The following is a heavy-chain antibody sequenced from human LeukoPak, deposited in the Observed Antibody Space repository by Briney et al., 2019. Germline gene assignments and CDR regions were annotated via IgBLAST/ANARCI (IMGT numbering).Heavy chain of an antibody. Sequence: PGGSLRLSCAASGFTFSSYSMNWVRQAPGKGLEWVSSTSSSSSYIYYADSVKGRFTISIDNAKNSLYLQMNSLRAEDTAVYYCARGIYYYDSSGYYHDYWRQGTLVTVSS. V-gene: IGHV3-21*01. CDR3: ARGIYYYDSSGYYHDY. D-gene: IGHD3-22*01. J-gene: IGHJ4*02. CDR2: TSSSSSYI. CDR1: GFTFSSYS.